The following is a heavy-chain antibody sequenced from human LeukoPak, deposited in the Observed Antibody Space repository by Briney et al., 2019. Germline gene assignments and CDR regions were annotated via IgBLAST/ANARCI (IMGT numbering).Heavy chain of an antibody. CDR2: INPNSGGT. CDR3: ARDNPGIVGATTGEAFDI. J-gene: IGHJ3*02. D-gene: IGHD1-26*01. Sequence: GASVKVSCKASGYTFTGYYMHWVRQAPGQGLEWMGRINPNSGGTNYAQKFQGRVTMTRDTSISTAYMELSRLRSDDTAVYYCARDNPGIVGATTGEAFDIWGQGTMVTVSS. V-gene: IGHV1-2*06. CDR1: GYTFTGYY.